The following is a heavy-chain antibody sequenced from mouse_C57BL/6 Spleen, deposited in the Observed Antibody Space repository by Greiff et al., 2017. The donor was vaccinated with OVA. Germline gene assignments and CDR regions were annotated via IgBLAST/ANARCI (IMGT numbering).Heavy chain of an antibody. Sequence: EVKLVESGGDLVKPGGSLKLSCAASGFTFSSYGMSWVRQTPDKRLEWVATISSGGSYTYYPDSVKGRFTISRDNAKNTLYLQMSSLKSEDTAMYYCARDGSSPAWFADWGQGTLVTVSA. CDR2: ISSGGSYT. CDR3: ARDGSSPAWFAD. D-gene: IGHD1-1*01. CDR1: GFTFSSYG. J-gene: IGHJ3*01. V-gene: IGHV5-6*01.